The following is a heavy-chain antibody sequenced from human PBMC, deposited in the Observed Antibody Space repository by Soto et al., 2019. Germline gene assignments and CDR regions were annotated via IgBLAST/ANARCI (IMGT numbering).Heavy chain of an antibody. D-gene: IGHD3-9*01. V-gene: IGHV5-51*01. CDR1: GYSFTSYW. CDR3: ARAYYDILTGSHLSWFDP. J-gene: IGHJ5*02. CDR2: IYPGDSDT. Sequence: GESLKISCXGSGYSFTSYWIGWVRQMPGKGLEWMGIIYPGDSDTRYSPSFQGQVTISADKSISTAYLQWSSLKASDTAMYYCARAYYDILTGSHLSWFDPWGQGTLVTVSS.